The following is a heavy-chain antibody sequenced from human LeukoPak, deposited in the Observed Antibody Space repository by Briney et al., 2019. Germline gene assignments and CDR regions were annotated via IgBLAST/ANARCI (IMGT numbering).Heavy chain of an antibody. CDR2: IYSGGGT. J-gene: IGHJ4*02. D-gene: IGHD4-17*01. CDR1: GFIFSDYS. CDR3: AKDGDFDY. V-gene: IGHV3-53*01. Sequence: GGSPRLSCVASGFIFSDYSMDWVRQAPGKGLEWVSVIYSGGGTNYADSVKGRFTISRDNSKNTLYLQMNSLRAEDTAVYYCAKDGDFDYWGQGTLVTVSS.